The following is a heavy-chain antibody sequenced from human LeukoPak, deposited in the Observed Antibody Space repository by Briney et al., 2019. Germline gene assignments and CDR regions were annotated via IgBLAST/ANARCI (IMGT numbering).Heavy chain of an antibody. V-gene: IGHV3-53*01. CDR1: GFTVSSNY. Sequence: PGGSLRLSCAASGFTVSSNYMSWVRQAPGKGLEWVSIIYSCGSTYYADSMKGRFTISRDNSKNTLYLQMNSLRAEDTAVYYCAREYCSSTSCRSDAFDIWGQGTMVTVSS. CDR3: AREYCSSTSCRSDAFDI. J-gene: IGHJ3*02. D-gene: IGHD2-2*01. CDR2: IYSCGST.